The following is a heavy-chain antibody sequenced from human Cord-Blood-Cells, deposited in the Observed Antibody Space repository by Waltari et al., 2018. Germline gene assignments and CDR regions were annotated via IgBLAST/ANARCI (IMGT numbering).Heavy chain of an antibody. CDR1: GGSISSSSYY. J-gene: IGHJ4*02. CDR2: IYYSGST. CDR3: ASPGADYYDSSGYLYYFDY. V-gene: IGHV4-39*01. Sequence: QLQLQESGPGLVKPSETLSLTCTVSGGSISSSSYYWGWIRQPPGTGLEWIGSIYYSGSTYYNPSLKRRVTISVDTSKNQFSLKLSSVTAADTAVYYCASPGADYYDSSGYLYYFDYWGQGTLVTVSS. D-gene: IGHD3-22*01.